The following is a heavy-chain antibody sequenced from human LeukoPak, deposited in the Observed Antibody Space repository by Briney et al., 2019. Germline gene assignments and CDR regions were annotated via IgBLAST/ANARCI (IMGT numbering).Heavy chain of an antibody. D-gene: IGHD3-10*01. Sequence: ASVKVSCKASGYTFTSYDINWVRQATGQGLEWMGWMNPNSGNTGYAQKFQGRVTMTRNTSISTAYMELSSLRSEDTDVYYCARGRMVRGVGNWFDPWGQGTLVTVSS. CDR3: ARGRMVRGVGNWFDP. J-gene: IGHJ5*02. V-gene: IGHV1-8*01. CDR1: GYTFTSYD. CDR2: MNPNSGNT.